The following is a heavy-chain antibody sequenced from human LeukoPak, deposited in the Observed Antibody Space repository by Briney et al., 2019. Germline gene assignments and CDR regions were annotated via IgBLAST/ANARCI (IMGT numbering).Heavy chain of an antibody. CDR1: GGSISSSSYY. CDR3: ARHRLNYDFWSGYYFDY. J-gene: IGHJ4*02. Sequence: SETLSLTCTVSGGSISSSSYYWGWIRQPPGKGLEWLGSIYYSGSTYYNPSLKSRVTISVDTSKNQFSLKLSSVTAADTAVYYCARHRLNYDFWSGYYFDYWGQGTLVTVSS. V-gene: IGHV4-39*01. D-gene: IGHD3-3*01. CDR2: IYYSGST.